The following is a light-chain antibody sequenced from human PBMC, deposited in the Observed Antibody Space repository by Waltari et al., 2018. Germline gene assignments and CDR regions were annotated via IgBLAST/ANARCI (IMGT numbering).Light chain of an antibody. J-gene: IGKJ5*01. CDR3: QQYANLPIT. CDR1: QDTNKY. CDR2: EAS. Sequence: TQMTQSPSSLSASVGDRVTITCQTIQDTNKYLNWYQQKSGKAPKHLIYEASLLETGVPSRFSGRGSGTDFTLTISSLQPEDFATYFCQQYANLPITFGQGTRL. V-gene: IGKV1-33*01.